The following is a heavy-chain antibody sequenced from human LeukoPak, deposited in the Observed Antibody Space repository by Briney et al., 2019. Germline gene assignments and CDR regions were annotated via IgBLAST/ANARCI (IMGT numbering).Heavy chain of an antibody. V-gene: IGHV4-61*02. CDR2: IYTSGST. D-gene: IGHD4-17*01. J-gene: IGHJ5*02. CDR3: ARDPYGDYVGWFDP. Sequence: SETLSLTCTGSGGSISSGSYYWSWIRQPAGTGLEWVGRIYTSGSTNYNLFLKSRVTISVDTSKNQFSLKLSSVTAADTAVYYCARDPYGDYVGWFDPWGQGTLVTVSS. CDR1: GGSISSGSYY.